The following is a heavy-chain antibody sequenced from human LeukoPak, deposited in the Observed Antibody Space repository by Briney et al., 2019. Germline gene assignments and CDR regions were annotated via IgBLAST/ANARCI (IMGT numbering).Heavy chain of an antibody. CDR3: ARDGSGSYYKWFDP. CDR2: IYYIGST. J-gene: IGHJ5*02. Sequence: KPSETLSLTCTVSGGSMSSYYWSWIRQPPGKGLEWIGYIYYIGSTNYNPSLKSRVTISVDTSKNQFSLKLSSVTAADTAAYYCARDGSGSYYKWFDPWGQGTLVTVSS. V-gene: IGHV4-59*01. CDR1: GGSMSSYY. D-gene: IGHD3-10*01.